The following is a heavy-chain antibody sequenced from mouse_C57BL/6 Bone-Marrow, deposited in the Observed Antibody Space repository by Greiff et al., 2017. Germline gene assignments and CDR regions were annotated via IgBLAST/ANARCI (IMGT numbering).Heavy chain of an antibody. D-gene: IGHD1-1*01. J-gene: IGHJ2*01. CDR3: ARHYYYGSSYPYYFDY. V-gene: IGHV14-3*01. Sequence: VQLQQPGAELVKPGASVKLSCTASGFNIKNTYMHWVKQRPEQGLEWIGRIDPANGNTKYAPKFQGKATITADTSSNTAYLQLSSLTSEDTAIYYCARHYYYGSSYPYYFDYWGQGTTLTVSS. CDR2: IDPANGNT. CDR1: GFNIKNTY.